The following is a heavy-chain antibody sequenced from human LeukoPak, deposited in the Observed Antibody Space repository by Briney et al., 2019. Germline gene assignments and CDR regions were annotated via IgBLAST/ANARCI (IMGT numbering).Heavy chain of an antibody. Sequence: ASVKVSCKASGYTLTNYAIHWVRQAPGQRLEWMGWFNSDTGNTDYSQKFQGRVTISWDTSANTAYMELNRLRPEDTAVFYCVRGGPNKSGWTLDYWGQGTLVTVSS. J-gene: IGHJ4*02. V-gene: IGHV1-3*01. CDR2: FNSDTGNT. CDR3: VRGGPNKSGWTLDY. D-gene: IGHD6-19*01. CDR1: GYTLTNYA.